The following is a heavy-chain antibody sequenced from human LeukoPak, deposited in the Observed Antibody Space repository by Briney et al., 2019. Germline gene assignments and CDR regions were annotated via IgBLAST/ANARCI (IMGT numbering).Heavy chain of an antibody. V-gene: IGHV3-33*01. D-gene: IGHD2-2*01. J-gene: IGHJ4*02. CDR1: GFTISSYG. CDR3: ARDPLRYCSSTSCYEPDY. Sequence: GRSLRLSCAASGFTISSYGMHWVRQAPGKGLEWVAVIWYDRSNKYYADSVKGRFTISRDNSKNTLYLQMNSLRAEDTAVYYCARDPLRYCSSTSCYEPDYWGQGTLVTVSS. CDR2: IWYDRSNK.